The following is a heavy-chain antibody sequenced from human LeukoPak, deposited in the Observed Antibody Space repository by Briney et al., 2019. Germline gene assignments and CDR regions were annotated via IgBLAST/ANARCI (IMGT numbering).Heavy chain of an antibody. CDR3: AILEGNDFWSGPFDP. CDR1: GGSISSGGYY. D-gene: IGHD3-3*01. V-gene: IGHV4-31*03. CDR2: IYYSGST. J-gene: IGHJ5*02. Sequence: SETLSLTCTVSGGSISSGGYYWSWIRQHPGKGLEWIGYIYYSGSTYYNPSLKSRVTISVDTSKNQFSLKLSSVTAADTAVYYCAILEGNDFWSGPFDPWGQGTLVTVSS.